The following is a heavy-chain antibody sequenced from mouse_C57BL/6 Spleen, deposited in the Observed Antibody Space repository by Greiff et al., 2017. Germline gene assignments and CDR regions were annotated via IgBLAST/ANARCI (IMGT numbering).Heavy chain of an antibody. V-gene: IGHV1-80*01. Sequence: SGAELVKPGASVKISCKASGYAFSSYWMNWVKQRPGKGLEWIGQIYPGDGDTNYNGKFKGKATLTADKSSSTAYMQLSSLTSEDSAVYFCARWGSYGYFDVWGTGTTVTVSS. J-gene: IGHJ1*03. CDR3: ARWGSYGYFDV. CDR2: IYPGDGDT. CDR1: GYAFSSYW.